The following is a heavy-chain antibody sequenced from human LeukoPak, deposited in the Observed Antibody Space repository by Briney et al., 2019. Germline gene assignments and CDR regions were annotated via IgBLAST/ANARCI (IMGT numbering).Heavy chain of an antibody. Sequence: SETLSLTCTVSGGSISSYYWSWIRQPPGKGLEWIGYIYYSGSTNYNPSLKSRVTISVDTSKNQFSLKLSSVTAAVTAVYSCARDPSGNWSDPWGQGTLVTVSS. CDR2: IYYSGST. D-gene: IGHD3-10*01. J-gene: IGHJ5*02. CDR3: ARDPSGNWSDP. V-gene: IGHV4-59*01. CDR1: GGSISSYY.